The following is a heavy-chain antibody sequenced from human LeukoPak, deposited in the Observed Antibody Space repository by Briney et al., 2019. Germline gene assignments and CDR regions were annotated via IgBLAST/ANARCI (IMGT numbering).Heavy chain of an antibody. Sequence: ASVKVSCKASGYTFTSYYMHWVRQAPGQGLEWMGIINPSGGSTSYAQKFQGRVTMTRDTSTSTVYMELSGLRSEDTAVYYCAMFGGLQFDYWGQGTLVTVSS. D-gene: IGHD3-10*02. CDR1: GYTFTSYY. CDR3: AMFGGLQFDY. CDR2: INPSGGST. J-gene: IGHJ4*02. V-gene: IGHV1-46*01.